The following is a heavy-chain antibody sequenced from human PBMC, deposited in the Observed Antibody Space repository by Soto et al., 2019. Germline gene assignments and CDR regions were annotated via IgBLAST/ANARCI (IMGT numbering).Heavy chain of an antibody. Sequence: PGGSLRLSCVASGFTFRSYEFNWVRQAPGKGLEWLSYISTNGGTVYHADSVRGRFTISRDNGKNSLYLQMNSLRDDDTAVYYCTRGDGSRGHHWGQGTQVT. CDR2: ISTNGGTV. J-gene: IGHJ5*02. V-gene: IGHV3-48*03. CDR3: TRGDGSRGHH. CDR1: GFTFRSYE. D-gene: IGHD1-26*01.